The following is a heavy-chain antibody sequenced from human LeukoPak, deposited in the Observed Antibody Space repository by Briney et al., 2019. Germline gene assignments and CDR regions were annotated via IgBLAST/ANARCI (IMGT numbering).Heavy chain of an antibody. CDR2: IYYSGSA. CDR3: ARENIVVVPAAIIGNWFDP. CDR1: GGSISSYY. J-gene: IGHJ5*02. V-gene: IGHV4-59*01. D-gene: IGHD2-2*02. Sequence: SETLSLTCTVSGGSISSYYWSWIRQPPGKGLEWIGYIYYSGSANYNPSLKSRVTISVDTSKNQFSLKLSSVTAADTAVYYCARENIVVVPAAIIGNWFDPWGQGTLVTVSS.